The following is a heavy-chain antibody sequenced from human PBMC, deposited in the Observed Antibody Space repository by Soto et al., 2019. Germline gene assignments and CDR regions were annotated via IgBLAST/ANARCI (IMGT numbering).Heavy chain of an antibody. J-gene: IGHJ4*02. CDR1: GYIFSNYW. V-gene: IGHV5-51*01. Sequence: GESLTISCQGSGYIFSNYWINWVLHMPGKGLEWMGIIYPSDSDTRYSPSFQGQVTISVDKSINTAYLQWRDLKASDSAIYYCARSLGNYKNGGTYYFDSWGQGTMVTVSS. CDR2: IYPSDSDT. CDR3: ARSLGNYKNGGTYYFDS. D-gene: IGHD1-7*01.